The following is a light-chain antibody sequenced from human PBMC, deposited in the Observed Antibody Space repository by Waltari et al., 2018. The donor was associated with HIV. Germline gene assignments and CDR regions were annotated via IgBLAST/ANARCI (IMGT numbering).Light chain of an antibody. CDR3: QQYNNWPLT. J-gene: IGKJ4*01. CDR2: AAS. V-gene: IGKV3-15*01. CDR1: QSIINN. Sequence: EIVMTQSPATLSVSPGERATLYCRASQSIINNLAWYQHKPGQAPRLLISAASTRATGFPARFSGSGWGTEFTLTISSLQSEDSAVYYCQQYNNWPLTFGGGTKVEIK.